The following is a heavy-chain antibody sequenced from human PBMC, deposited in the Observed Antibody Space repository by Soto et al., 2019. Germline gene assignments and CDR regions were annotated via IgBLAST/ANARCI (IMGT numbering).Heavy chain of an antibody. CDR1: GYTFTRYG. V-gene: IGHV1-18*01. CDR3: ARDLGGWEDY. J-gene: IGHJ4*02. CDR2: ISAYNGNT. Sequence: ASVKVSCKASGYTFTRYGIRWVRQAPGQGLEWMGWISAYNGNTYHAQKLQGRVTMTTDTSTSTAYMELRSLRSDDTAVYYCARDLGGWEDYWGQGTLVTVSS. D-gene: IGHD6-19*01.